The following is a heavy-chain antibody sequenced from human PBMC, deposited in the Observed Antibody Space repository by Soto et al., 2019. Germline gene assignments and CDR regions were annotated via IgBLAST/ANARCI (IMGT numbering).Heavy chain of an antibody. J-gene: IGHJ5*02. CDR2: INSDTGYT. CDR3: VRGKEAGVWFDP. Sequence: ASVKVSCKASGLTFSHHSIHWVRQAPGQRLEWMGWINSDTGYTKYSQKFQARLTITWDSSAKTAYMELSSLQSEDTAVYYCVRGKEAGVWFDPWGQGTLVTVSS. CDR1: GLTFSHHS. D-gene: IGHD3-10*01. V-gene: IGHV1-3*04.